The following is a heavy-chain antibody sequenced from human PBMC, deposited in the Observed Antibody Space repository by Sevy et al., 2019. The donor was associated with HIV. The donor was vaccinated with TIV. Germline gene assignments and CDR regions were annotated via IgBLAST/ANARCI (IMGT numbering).Heavy chain of an antibody. CDR3: ARWYCSNNLCYHLDF. Sequence: SETLSLTCTVSGGSINYYYWSWIRQPPGKGLEWIGYIYYSGSINYSPSLKSRVTMSVDTSKNQFSLKLTSVTAADTAIYYCARWYCSNNLCYHLDFWGQGTLVTVSS. J-gene: IGHJ4*02. V-gene: IGHV4-59*01. D-gene: IGHD2-2*01. CDR2: IYYSGSI. CDR1: GGSINYYY.